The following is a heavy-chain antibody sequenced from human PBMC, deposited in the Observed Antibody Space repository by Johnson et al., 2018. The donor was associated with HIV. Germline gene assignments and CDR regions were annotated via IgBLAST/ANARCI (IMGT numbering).Heavy chain of an antibody. V-gene: IGHV3-13*01. Sequence: VQLMESGGGLVQPGGSLRLSCAASGFTFSSYDMYWVRQATGKGLEWVSGIGTAGDTYYPGSVQGRFTISRENAKNSLYLQMNILRAGDTAVYYCAREGWEPWGAFDIWGQGTMVTVSS. CDR1: GFTFSSYD. J-gene: IGHJ3*02. CDR2: IGTAGDT. CDR3: AREGWEPWGAFDI. D-gene: IGHD1-26*01.